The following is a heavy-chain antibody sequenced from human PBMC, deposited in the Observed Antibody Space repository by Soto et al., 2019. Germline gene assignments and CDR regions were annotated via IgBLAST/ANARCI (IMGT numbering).Heavy chain of an antibody. CDR2: ISSSSSTI. D-gene: IGHD3-3*01. CDR3: ARGLTYYDFGSCYQSFDY. V-gene: IGHV3-48*01. CDR1: GFTFSSYS. Sequence: GGSLRLSCAASGFTFSSYSMNWVRQAPGKGLEWVSYISSSSSTIYYADAVKGRFTISRGNAKNSLYLQMNSLRAEDTAVYYCARGLTYYDFGSCYQSFDYWGQGTLVTVS. J-gene: IGHJ4*02.